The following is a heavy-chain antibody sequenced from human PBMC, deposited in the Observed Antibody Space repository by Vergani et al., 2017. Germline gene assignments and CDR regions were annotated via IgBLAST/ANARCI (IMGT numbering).Heavy chain of an antibody. CDR2: IYMSGST. CDR1: GGSISSYY. V-gene: IGHV4-4*07. Sequence: QVQLQESGPGLVKPSETLSLTCTVSGGSISSYYWSWIRQPAGKGLEWIGRIYMSGSTNYNPSLKSRVTMSVDTSKNQFSLKLSSVTAADTAVYYCARDYSSSSGKAFDILGQGTMVTVSS. J-gene: IGHJ3*02. D-gene: IGHD6-6*01. CDR3: ARDYSSSSGKAFDI.